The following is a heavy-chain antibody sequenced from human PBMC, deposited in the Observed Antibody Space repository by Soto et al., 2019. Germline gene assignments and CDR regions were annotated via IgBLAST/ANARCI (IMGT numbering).Heavy chain of an antibody. CDR2: ISYDGSNI. J-gene: IGHJ4*02. CDR3: AKDSGSYGFRTYQFDY. D-gene: IGHD1-26*01. CDR1: GFTFSNYG. Sequence: PEGSLRHTGSASGFTFSNYGVFRLRQATGKWLEWVAFISYDGSNIYYADSVKGRFTISRDNSKNTLYLQMNSLRAEDTAVDYCAKDSGSYGFRTYQFDYWVQG. V-gene: IGHV3-30*18.